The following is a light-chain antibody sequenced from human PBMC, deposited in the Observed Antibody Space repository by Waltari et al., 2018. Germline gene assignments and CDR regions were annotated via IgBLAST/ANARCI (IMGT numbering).Light chain of an antibody. CDR2: KGD. J-gene: IGLJ3*02. CDR1: SGSISSTSY. Sequence: QSVVTQEPSLSVSPGGTVTITCALSSGSISSTSYATWYQQTPGQAPRTRIYKGDSRSSGVPDRFSGSVLGNTAALTVTGAQADDESDYYCALYMGSGIWVFGGGTKLTVL. CDR3: ALYMGSGIWV. V-gene: IGLV8-61*01.